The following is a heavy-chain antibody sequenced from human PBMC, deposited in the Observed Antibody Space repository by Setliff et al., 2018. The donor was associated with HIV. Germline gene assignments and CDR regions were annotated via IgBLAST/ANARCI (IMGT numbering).Heavy chain of an antibody. CDR2: IWYDASKK. CDR1: GFTFNSYG. CDR3: ARDSRTGYFDS. Sequence: PGGSLRLSCAASGFTFNSYGMHWVRQAPGKGLEWVALIWYDASKKEYAESVKGRFNILRDDSKKTVDLQMNSLRAEDTAVYYCARDSRTGYFDSWGQGTLVTVSS. D-gene: IGHD2-2*01. J-gene: IGHJ4*02. V-gene: IGHV3-33*01.